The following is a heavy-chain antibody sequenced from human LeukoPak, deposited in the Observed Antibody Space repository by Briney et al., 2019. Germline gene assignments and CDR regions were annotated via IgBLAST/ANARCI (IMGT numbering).Heavy chain of an antibody. D-gene: IGHD3-3*01. CDR1: GDTFTSYG. Sequence: ASVKVSCKASGDTFTSYGISWVRQAPGQGLEWMGWISAYNGNTNYAQKLQGRVTMTSDTSMSTAYMELRSLRSDDTAVYYCARNYDFWSGSLPFDYWGQGTLVTVSS. CDR2: ISAYNGNT. V-gene: IGHV1-18*01. CDR3: ARNYDFWSGSLPFDY. J-gene: IGHJ4*02.